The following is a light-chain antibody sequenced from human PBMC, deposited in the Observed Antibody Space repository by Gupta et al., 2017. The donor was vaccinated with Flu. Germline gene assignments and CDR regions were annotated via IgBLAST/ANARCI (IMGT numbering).Light chain of an antibody. CDR1: NSNIGNNA. V-gene: IGLV1-44*01. CDR3: AAWDDSLHGHEV. Sequence: VTSSCSGSNSNIGNNAVNWYQQIPGAAPKLLIYSNNQRPSGVPDRVSGSKSGTSAALAISGLQSEDEADYYLAAWDDSLHGHEVFGTGTKVTVL. CDR2: SNN. J-gene: IGLJ1*01.